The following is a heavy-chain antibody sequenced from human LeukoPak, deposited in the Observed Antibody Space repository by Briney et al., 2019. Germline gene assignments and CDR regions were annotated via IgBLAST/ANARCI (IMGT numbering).Heavy chain of an antibody. CDR3: AREDSEAFDT. CDR1: GFTFSSYS. J-gene: IGHJ3*02. D-gene: IGHD2-15*01. Sequence: GGSLRLSCAAPGFTFSSYSMNCVPHSRGKALEWVSSISSRSSYISYADSVKGRFTISRDNAKNSLYLQMNSLRAEDTAVYYCAREDSEAFDTWGQGTMVTVSS. V-gene: IGHV3-21*01. CDR2: ISSRSSYI.